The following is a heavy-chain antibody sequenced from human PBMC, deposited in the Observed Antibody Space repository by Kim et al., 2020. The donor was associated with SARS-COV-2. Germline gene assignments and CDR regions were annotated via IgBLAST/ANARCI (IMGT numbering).Heavy chain of an antibody. CDR2: INYRGST. Sequence: GLGWIGGINYRGSTYNNPSLKSRVTISVDTSKNQFSLKLSSVTAADTAVYYCARHTTQWLVYSLWFDPWGQGTLVTVSS. CDR3: ARHTTQWLVYSLWFDP. V-gene: IGHV4-39*01. J-gene: IGHJ5*02. D-gene: IGHD6-19*01.